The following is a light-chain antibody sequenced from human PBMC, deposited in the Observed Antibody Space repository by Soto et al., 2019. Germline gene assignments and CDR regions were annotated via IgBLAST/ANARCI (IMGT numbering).Light chain of an antibody. J-gene: IGKJ1*01. CDR2: GTS. CDR1: QTISSNY. V-gene: IGKV3-20*01. Sequence: EIVLTQSPGTLSVSPGESATLSCRASQTISSNYLAWYQQKPGQAPSLLIYGTSSRATGIPDRFSGSGSGTGSTLSVGSLEPEDSAISYCEQDVSWTFGQGTKVESK. CDR3: EQDVSWT.